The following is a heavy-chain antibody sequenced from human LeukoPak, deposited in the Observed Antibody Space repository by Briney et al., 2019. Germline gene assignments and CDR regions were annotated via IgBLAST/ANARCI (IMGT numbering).Heavy chain of an antibody. D-gene: IGHD4-23*01. J-gene: IGHJ4*02. CDR1: GFTFSSYA. CDR2: ISSSSSYI. Sequence: PGGSLRLSCAASGFTFSSYAMSWVRQAPGKGLEWVSTISSSSSYIYYADSVKGRFTISRDNAKNSLYLQMNSLRAEDTAVYYCARESRGKGIDYWGQGTLVTVSS. CDR3: ARESRGKGIDY. V-gene: IGHV3-21*01.